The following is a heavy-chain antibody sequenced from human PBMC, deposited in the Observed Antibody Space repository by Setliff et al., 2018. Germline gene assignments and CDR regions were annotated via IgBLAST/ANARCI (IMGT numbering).Heavy chain of an antibody. D-gene: IGHD5-18*01. CDR3: AREGVDTRSSTDYRYYMDV. J-gene: IGHJ6*03. Sequence: GASVKVSCKASGDTFSSYGISWVRQAPGQGLEWMGGTIPMFGTTNYAQEFQGRVTIITDESTSTAYMELSSLRFEDTAVYYCAREGVDTRSSTDYRYYMDVWGKGTTVTVSS. CDR1: GDTFSSYG. V-gene: IGHV1-69*05. CDR2: TIPMFGTT.